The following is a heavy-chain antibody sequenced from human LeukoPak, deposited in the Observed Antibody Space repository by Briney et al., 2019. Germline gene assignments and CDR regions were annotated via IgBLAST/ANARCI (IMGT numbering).Heavy chain of an antibody. CDR2: ISDAGRGK. Sequence: GGSLRLSCAASGFTFSSHGLHWVRQAPGMGLEWVAYISDAGRGKYYADSVRGRFTISRDDTKNTMSLQMDSLSPEDTALYYCARGFVLGAAKNYFDYWGQGALVTVSS. CDR3: ARGFVLGAAKNYFDY. CDR1: GFTFSSHG. D-gene: IGHD2-21*02. V-gene: IGHV3-30*04. J-gene: IGHJ4*02.